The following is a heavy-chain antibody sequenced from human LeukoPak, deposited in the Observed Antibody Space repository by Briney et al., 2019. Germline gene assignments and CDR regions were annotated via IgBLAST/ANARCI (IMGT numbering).Heavy chain of an antibody. V-gene: IGHV3-21*01. CDR2: ISSSSSYI. Sequence: GGSLRLSCAASGFTFSSYSMNWVRQAPGKGLEWVSSISSSSSYIYYADSVKGRFTISRDNAKNSLYLQMNSLRAENTAVYYCARNPLRELYIDYWGQGPLFTVSS. D-gene: IGHD1-26*01. J-gene: IGHJ4*02. CDR1: GFTFSSYS. CDR3: ARNPLRELYIDY.